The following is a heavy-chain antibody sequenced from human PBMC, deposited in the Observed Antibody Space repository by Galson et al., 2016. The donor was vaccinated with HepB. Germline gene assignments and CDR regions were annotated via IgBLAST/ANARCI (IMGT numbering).Heavy chain of an antibody. D-gene: IGHD1-14*01. CDR1: GFTFDDHA. V-gene: IGHV3-9*01. CDR2: ITWNSGNV. J-gene: IGHJ4*02. Sequence: SLRLSCAVSGFTFDDHAMHWVRQAPGKGLEWVSGITWNSGNVVYADSVKGRFTISRDNAKNSLYLQMDRLRPEDTALYYCTKDGGAYVGASREPGHNWGQGTMVTVSS. CDR3: TKDGGAYVGASREPGHN.